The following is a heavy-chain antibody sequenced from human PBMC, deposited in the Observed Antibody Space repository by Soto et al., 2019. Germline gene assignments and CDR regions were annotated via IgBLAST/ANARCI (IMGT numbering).Heavy chain of an antibody. CDR2: ISQRGNT. V-gene: IGHV4-34*01. D-gene: IGHD6-6*01. CDR1: SGSCSGYY. Sequence: NPWETLSLTCSLYSGSCSGYYWSWMRQPPGKGLEWIGEISQRGNTNYSPSLKSRVSMSIDRTKKQVPLNLASVSAADTAVYYCARAPKVSGSSQPRPDFWRQGTLVTVSS. CDR3: ARAPKVSGSSQPRPDF. J-gene: IGHJ4*02.